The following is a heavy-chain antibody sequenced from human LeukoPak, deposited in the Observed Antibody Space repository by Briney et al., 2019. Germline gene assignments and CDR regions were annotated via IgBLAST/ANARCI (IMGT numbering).Heavy chain of an antibody. D-gene: IGHD3-10*01. Sequence: SETLSLTCAVYGGSFSGYYWSWIRQPPGKGLEWIAEINHSGSTNYNPSLKSRVTISVDTSKNQFSLKLSSVTAADTAVYYCARLGLSSGSYYIGYYYYYMDVWGKGTTVTISS. CDR2: INHSGST. CDR3: ARLGLSSGSYYIGYYYYYMDV. CDR1: GGSFSGYY. J-gene: IGHJ6*03. V-gene: IGHV4-34*01.